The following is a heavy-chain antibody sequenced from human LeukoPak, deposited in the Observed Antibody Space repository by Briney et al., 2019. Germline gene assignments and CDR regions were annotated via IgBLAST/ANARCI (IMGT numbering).Heavy chain of an antibody. D-gene: IGHD4-17*01. CDR3: AKTSTAMTTVTSYYFDY. CDR2: IRYDGSNK. Sequence: GGSLRLSCAASGFTFSSYGMHWVRQAPGKGLEWVAFIRYDGSNKYYADSVKSRFTISRDNSKNTLYLQMNSLRAEDTAVYYCAKTSTAMTTVTSYYFDYWGQGTLVTVSS. CDR1: GFTFSSYG. J-gene: IGHJ4*02. V-gene: IGHV3-30*02.